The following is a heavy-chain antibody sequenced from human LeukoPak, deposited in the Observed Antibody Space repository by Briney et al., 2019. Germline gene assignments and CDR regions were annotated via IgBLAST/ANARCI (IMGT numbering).Heavy chain of an antibody. V-gene: IGHV3-53*01. Sequence: PGGCLRLSSAPSGFTVSSNYMSSVRQAPRKGLEWVSVIYSGGSTHYAVPVKGRFTISRDNSKNTLYLQMNRLIAEGTAVYYCARGVSSGWCFDYWGQGTLVTVSS. J-gene: IGHJ4*02. D-gene: IGHD6-19*01. CDR2: IYSGGST. CDR3: ARGVSSGWCFDY. CDR1: GFTVSSNY.